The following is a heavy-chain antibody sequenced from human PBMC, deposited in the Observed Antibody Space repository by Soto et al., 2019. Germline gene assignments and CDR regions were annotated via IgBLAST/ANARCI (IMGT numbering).Heavy chain of an antibody. J-gene: IGHJ4*02. CDR1: GGSVSSGSYY. Sequence: SETLSLTCTVSGGSVSSGSYYWSWIRQPPGKGLEWIGYIYYSGSTNYNPSLKSRVTISVDTSKNQFSLKLSSVTAADTAVYYCARSPTYCSGGSCYSALFDYWGQGTLVTVSS. CDR3: ARSPTYCSGGSCYSALFDY. V-gene: IGHV4-61*01. D-gene: IGHD2-15*01. CDR2: IYYSGST.